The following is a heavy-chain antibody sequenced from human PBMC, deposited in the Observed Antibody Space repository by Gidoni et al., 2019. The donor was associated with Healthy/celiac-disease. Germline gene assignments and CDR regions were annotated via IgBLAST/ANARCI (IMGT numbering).Heavy chain of an antibody. J-gene: IGHJ3*02. CDR2: ISYDGSNK. D-gene: IGHD3-22*01. Sequence: QVQPVEPGGGVVQLGRSLRLSCAAPGFTFSWYAMHWVRQAPGKGLEWVAVISYDGSNKYYADSMKGRFTISRDNSKNTLYLQMNSLKAEDTAVNYCAREYYYDSSGYYPDAFDIWGQGTMVTVSS. V-gene: IGHV3-30*04. CDR1: GFTFSWYA. CDR3: AREYYYDSSGYYPDAFDI.